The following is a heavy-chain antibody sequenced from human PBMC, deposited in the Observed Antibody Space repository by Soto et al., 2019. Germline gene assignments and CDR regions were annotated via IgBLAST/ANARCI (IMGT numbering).Heavy chain of an antibody. D-gene: IGHD2-15*01. CDR2: ISYDGSNK. Sequence: GGSLRLSCAASGFTFSSYGMHWVRQAPGKGLEWVAVISYDGSNKYYADSVKGRFTISRDNSKNTLYLQMNSLRAEDTAVYYCAKDESVVVVATHNAPDYYYYYGKGVCGQQHTFTISS. J-gene: IGHJ6*02. CDR3: AKDESVVVVATHNAPDYYYYYGKGV. CDR1: GFTFSSYG. V-gene: IGHV3-30*18.